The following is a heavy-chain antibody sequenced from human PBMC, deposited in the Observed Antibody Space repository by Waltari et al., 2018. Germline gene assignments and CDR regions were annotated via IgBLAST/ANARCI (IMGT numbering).Heavy chain of an antibody. V-gene: IGHV1-2*02. CDR3: ARDLTRYCSSTSCYNFGY. D-gene: IGHD2-2*02. J-gene: IGHJ4*02. Sequence: QVQLVQSGAEVKKPGASVKVSCKASGYTFTGYYMHWVRQAPGQGLEWVGWINPNSGGTNYAQKFQGRVTMTRDTSISTAYMELSRLRSDDTAVYYCARDLTRYCSSTSCYNFGYWGQGTLVTVSS. CDR1: GYTFTGYY. CDR2: INPNSGGT.